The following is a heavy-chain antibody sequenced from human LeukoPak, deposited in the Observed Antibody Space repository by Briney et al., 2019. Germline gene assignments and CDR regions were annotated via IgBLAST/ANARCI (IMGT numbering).Heavy chain of an antibody. CDR3: ARDLSQQLVLPQF. V-gene: IGHV3-30-3*01. J-gene: IGHJ4*02. Sequence: GGSLRLSCAASGFTFSSYAMHWVRQAPGKGLEWVAVISYDGSNKYYADSVKGRFTISRDNSKNTLYLQMNSLRAEDTAVYYCARDLSQQLVLPQFWGQGTLVTVSS. CDR1: GFTFSSYA. CDR2: ISYDGSNK. D-gene: IGHD6-13*01.